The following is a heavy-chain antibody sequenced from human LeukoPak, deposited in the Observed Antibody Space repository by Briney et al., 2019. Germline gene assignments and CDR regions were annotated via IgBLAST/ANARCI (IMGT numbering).Heavy chain of an antibody. J-gene: IGHJ5*02. V-gene: IGHV4-34*01. D-gene: IGHD6-13*01. Sequence: SETLSPTCAVYGGSFSGYYWSWIRQPPGKGLEWIGEINHSGSTNYNPSLKSRVTISVDTSKNQFSLKLSSVTAADTAVYYCARHIRWRIAAAGTHWFDPWGQGTLVTVSS. CDR3: ARHIRWRIAAAGTHWFDP. CDR1: GGSFSGYY. CDR2: INHSGST.